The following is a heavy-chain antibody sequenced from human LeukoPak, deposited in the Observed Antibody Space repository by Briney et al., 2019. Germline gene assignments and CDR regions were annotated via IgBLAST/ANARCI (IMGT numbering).Heavy chain of an antibody. D-gene: IGHD2-8*01. CDR2: ISGGGGST. J-gene: IGHJ4*02. CDR3: ARDWGVQNMYYFDY. Sequence: QSGGSLRLSCAASGFTFSSYAMSWVRQAPGKGLEWVSAISGGGGSTYYEDSVKGRFTISRDNSKNTLYLQMNSLRADDTAVYYCARDWGVQNMYYFDYWGQGTQVTVSS. CDR1: GFTFSSYA. V-gene: IGHV3-23*01.